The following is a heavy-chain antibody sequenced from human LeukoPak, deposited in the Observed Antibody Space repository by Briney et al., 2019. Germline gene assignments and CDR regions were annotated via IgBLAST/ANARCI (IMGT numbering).Heavy chain of an antibody. D-gene: IGHD5/OR15-5a*01. Sequence: PSETLSLTCTATGGSFSGHYCSWIRQPPGKGLEWIGEITHSGSTNYNTSLKSRVTISVDTSETQFSLKLSSVTAADTAVYYCARGLVVSTISTYYYYGMDVWGQGTTVTVSS. CDR2: ITHSGST. J-gene: IGHJ6*02. CDR1: GGSFSGHY. CDR3: ARGLVVSTISTYYYYGMDV. V-gene: IGHV4-34*01.